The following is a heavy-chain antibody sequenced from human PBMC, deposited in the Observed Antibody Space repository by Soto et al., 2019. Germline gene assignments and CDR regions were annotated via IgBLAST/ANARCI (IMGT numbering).Heavy chain of an antibody. V-gene: IGHV4-61*01. Sequence: QVQLQESGPGLVKPSETLSLTCTVSGGSVSSGSYYWSWIRQPPGKGLEWIGYIYYSGSTNYNPSPKSRVPISVDTSKNQFSLKLSSVTAADTAVYYCAREGGHAFDIWGQGTMVTVSS. CDR3: AREGGHAFDI. CDR1: GGSVSSGSYY. D-gene: IGHD3-16*01. CDR2: IYYSGST. J-gene: IGHJ3*02.